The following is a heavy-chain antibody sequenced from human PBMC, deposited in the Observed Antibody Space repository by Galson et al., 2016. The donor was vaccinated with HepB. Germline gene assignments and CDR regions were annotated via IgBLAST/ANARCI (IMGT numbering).Heavy chain of an antibody. D-gene: IGHD3-10*01. CDR2: AYHTGST. Sequence: SETLSLTCTVPSGYITTHYWSWIRQPPGKGLEWIGYAYHTGSTNYNPSLKSRVSTSLDTSKNQFSLRLSSVTPADTAAYYCARQMSGSYYKNWHFDLWGRGTLVTVSS. CDR1: SGYITTHY. J-gene: IGHJ2*01. V-gene: IGHV4-59*11. CDR3: ARQMSGSYYKNWHFDL.